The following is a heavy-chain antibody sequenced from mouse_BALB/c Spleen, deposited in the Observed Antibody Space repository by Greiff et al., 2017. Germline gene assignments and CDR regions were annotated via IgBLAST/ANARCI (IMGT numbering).Heavy chain of an antibody. D-gene: IGHD2-1*01. CDR2: INPYNDGT. V-gene: IGHV1-14*01. CDR3: ARQGNNWYFDV. J-gene: IGHJ1*01. CDR1: GYTFTSYV. Sequence: EVQLVESGPELVKPGASVKMSCKASGYTFTSYVMHWVKQKPGQGLEWIGYINPYNDGTKYNEKFKGKATLTSDKSSSTAYMELSSLTSEDSAVYYCARQGNNWYFDVWGAGTTVTVAS.